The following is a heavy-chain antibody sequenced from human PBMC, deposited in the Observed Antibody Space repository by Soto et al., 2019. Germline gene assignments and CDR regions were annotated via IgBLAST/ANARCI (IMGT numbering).Heavy chain of an antibody. CDR2: IGTAGDS. Sequence: EVQLVESGGGLVQPGGFLRLSCAASGFTFSSYDMHWVRQVTGKGLEWVSGIGTAGDSYYAGSVKGRFTIFREDAKKSLYLEMNNVRGGDTAVYYCARGGYSSAWYYFDYWGQGILVTVSS. V-gene: IGHV3-13*01. D-gene: IGHD6-19*01. J-gene: IGHJ4*02. CDR3: ARGGYSSAWYYFDY. CDR1: GFTFSSYD.